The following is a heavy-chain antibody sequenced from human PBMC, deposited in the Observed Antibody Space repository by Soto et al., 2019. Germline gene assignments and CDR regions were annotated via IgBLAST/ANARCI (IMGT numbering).Heavy chain of an antibody. CDR3: ARKLELRGSYYYYYDMDV. Sequence: ASVKVSCKASGYTFTDYYMHWVRQAPGQGLEWMGWINPDSGGTNYAQKFQGRVTMTRDTSISTAYMELSRLRSDDTAVYYCARKLELRGSYYYYYDMDVWGQGTTVTVSS. D-gene: IGHD1-7*01. V-gene: IGHV1-2*02. J-gene: IGHJ6*02. CDR2: INPDSGGT. CDR1: GYTFTDYY.